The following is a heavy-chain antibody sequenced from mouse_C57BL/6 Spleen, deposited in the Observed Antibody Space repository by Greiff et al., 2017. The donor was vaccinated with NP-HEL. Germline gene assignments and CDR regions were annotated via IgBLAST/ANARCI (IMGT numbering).Heavy chain of an antibody. CDR2: ISNLAYSI. Sequence: EVQRVESGGGLVQPGGSLKLSCAASGFTFSDYGMAWVRQAPRKGPEWVAFISNLAYSIYYADTVTGRFTISRENAKNNLYLEMSSLRSEDTAMYYCARGDYDRGFAYWGQGTLVTVSA. CDR1: GFTFSDYG. CDR3: ARGDYDRGFAY. D-gene: IGHD2-4*01. J-gene: IGHJ3*01. V-gene: IGHV5-15*01.